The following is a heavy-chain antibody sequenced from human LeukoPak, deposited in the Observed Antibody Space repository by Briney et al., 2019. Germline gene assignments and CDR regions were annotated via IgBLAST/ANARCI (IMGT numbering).Heavy chain of an antibody. J-gene: IGHJ4*02. D-gene: IGHD4-23*01. Sequence: PSETLSLTCTLSGGSISSYYWSWIRQPPGKGLEWIGYIYYSGSTNYNPSLKSRVTISVDTSKNQFSLKLSSVTAADTAVYYCARDYGGKFDYWGQGTLVTVSS. CDR2: IYYSGST. V-gene: IGHV4-59*01. CDR3: ARDYGGKFDY. CDR1: GGSISSYY.